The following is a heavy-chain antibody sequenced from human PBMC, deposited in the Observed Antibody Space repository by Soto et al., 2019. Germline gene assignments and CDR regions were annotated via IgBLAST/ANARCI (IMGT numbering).Heavy chain of an antibody. Sequence: ASVKVSCKASGYTFTSYALHWVRQAPGQRLEWMGWINAGSGRTNYAQKFQGWVTMTRDTSISTAYMELSRLRSADTAVYYCARGWLGYCSSTSCYDAFDIWGQGTMVTVSS. J-gene: IGHJ3*02. V-gene: IGHV1-2*04. CDR1: GYTFTSYA. CDR2: INAGSGRT. CDR3: ARGWLGYCSSTSCYDAFDI. D-gene: IGHD2-2*01.